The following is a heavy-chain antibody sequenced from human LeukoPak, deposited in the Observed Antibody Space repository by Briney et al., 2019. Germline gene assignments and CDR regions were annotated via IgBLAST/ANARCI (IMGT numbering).Heavy chain of an antibody. D-gene: IGHD2-15*01. CDR3: ASGANNVAATNLDY. CDR2: INPKTGGT. CDR1: GYIFTGHY. V-gene: IGHV1-2*06. Sequence: EASVKVSCKASGYIFTGHYMNWVRQVPGQGLEWMGRINPKTGGTNYAQNFQGRVTMTRDTSISTTYMELSRLRPDDTAVYYCASGANNVAATNLDYWGQGTLVTVSS. J-gene: IGHJ4*02.